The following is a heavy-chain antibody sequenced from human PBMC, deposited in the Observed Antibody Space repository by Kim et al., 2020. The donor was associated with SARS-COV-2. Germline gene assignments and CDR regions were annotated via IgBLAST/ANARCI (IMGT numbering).Heavy chain of an antibody. D-gene: IGHD4-17*01. CDR1: GGSISSSSYY. CDR2: IYYSGST. CDR3: AYGDYPWHFDY. J-gene: IGHJ4*02. V-gene: IGHV4-39*07. Sequence: SETLSLTCTVSGGSISSSSYYWGWIRQPPGKGLEWIGSIYYSGSTYYNPSLKSRVTISVDTSKNQFSLKLSSVTAADTAVYFIAYGDYPWHFDYWGQGTLVTVSS.